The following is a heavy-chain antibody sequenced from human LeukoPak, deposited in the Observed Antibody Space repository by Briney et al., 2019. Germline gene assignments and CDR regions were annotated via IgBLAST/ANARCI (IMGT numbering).Heavy chain of an antibody. J-gene: IGHJ6*02. V-gene: IGHV4-59*01. CDR3: TRVAQTPHGMDV. CDR1: GGSITGYY. CDR2: VYYSGST. Sequence: PSETLSLTCTVSGGSITGYYWGWIRQPPGKGLEWIGYVYYSGSTNYNPSLKSRVTILVDTSKNQFSLKLSSVTAADTAVYYCTRVAQTPHGMDVWGQGTTVTVSS.